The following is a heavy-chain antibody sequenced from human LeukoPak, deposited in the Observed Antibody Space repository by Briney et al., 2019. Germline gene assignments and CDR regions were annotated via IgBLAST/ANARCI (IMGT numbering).Heavy chain of an antibody. CDR1: GFTFGDYA. V-gene: IGHV3-49*03. Sequence: PGGSLRLSCTASGFTFGDYAMSWFRQAPGKGLEWVGFIRSKAYGGTTDYAASVKGRFTISRDDSKSIAYLQMNSLKTKDTAVYYCTRGRQGDGYKPPSDYWGQGTLVTVSS. D-gene: IGHD5-24*01. J-gene: IGHJ4*02. CDR3: TRGRQGDGYKPPSDY. CDR2: IRSKAYGGTT.